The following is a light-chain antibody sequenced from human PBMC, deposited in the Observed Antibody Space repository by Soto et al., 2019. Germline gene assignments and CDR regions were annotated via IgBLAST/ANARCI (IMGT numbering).Light chain of an antibody. Sequence: DIQMTQSPSTLSGSVGDRVTITCRASQTINSWLAWYQQKPGTAPKLLIYKASTLKSGVPSRFSGSGSGTEFTLTISSLQPDDFATYYCQHYNSYSEAVGQGTKVDIK. CDR1: QTINSW. V-gene: IGKV1-5*03. CDR2: KAS. CDR3: QHYNSYSEA. J-gene: IGKJ1*01.